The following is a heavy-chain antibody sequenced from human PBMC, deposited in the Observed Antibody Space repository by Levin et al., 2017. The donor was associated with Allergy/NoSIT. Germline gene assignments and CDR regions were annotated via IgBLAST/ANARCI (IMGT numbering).Heavy chain of an antibody. J-gene: IGHJ4*02. D-gene: IGHD3-22*01. CDR3: AKDHSDYYDSSGYSVY. V-gene: IGHV3-23*01. Sequence: PGGSLRLSCAASGFTFSSYAMSWVRQAPGKGLEWVSAISGSGGSTYYADSVKGRFTISRDNSKNTLYLQMNSLRAEDTAVYYCAKDHSDYYDSSGYSVYWGQGTLVTVSS. CDR2: ISGSGGST. CDR1: GFTFSSYA.